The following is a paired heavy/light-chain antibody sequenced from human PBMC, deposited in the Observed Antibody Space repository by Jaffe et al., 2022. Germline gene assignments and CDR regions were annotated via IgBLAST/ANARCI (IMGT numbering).Light chain of an antibody. Sequence: QSALTQPASVSGSPGQSITISCTGTSSDVGGYNSVSWYQHYAGKAPQVIIYEVSNRPSGVSNRFSGSKSGNTASLTISGLQVEDEADYYCSSYRGDSTLVFGGGTKLTVL. CDR1: SSDVGGYNS. CDR3: SSYRGDSTLV. J-gene: IGLJ2*01. CDR2: EVS. V-gene: IGLV2-14*01.
Heavy chain of an antibody. D-gene: IGHD2-15*01. J-gene: IGHJ3*01. V-gene: IGHV3-23*01. CDR1: GFTFSSYG. CDR2: LSDSGHST. Sequence: EVQLLESGGTLVQPGGSLRLSCEASGFTFSSYGMSWARQAPGKGLEWVSSLSDSGHSTNYADSVKGRFTISRDNSKNTLFLQMNSLRVEDTAVYYCVKSRNRWQLQSFDLWGQGTMVTVSS. CDR3: VKSRNRWQLQSFDL.